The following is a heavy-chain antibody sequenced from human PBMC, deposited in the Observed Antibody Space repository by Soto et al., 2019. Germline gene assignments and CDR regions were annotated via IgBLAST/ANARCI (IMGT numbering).Heavy chain of an antibody. V-gene: IGHV3-66*04. CDR1: GFTVSSNY. CDR3: ARHGYNYGGGYFDY. D-gene: IGHD5-18*01. CDR2: IYSGGST. J-gene: IGHJ4*02. Sequence: GGSLRLSCAASGFTVSSNYMSWVRQAPGKGLEWVSVIYSGGSTYYADSVKGRFTISRDNSKNTLYLQMNSLRAEDTAVYYCARHGYNYGGGYFDYWGQGPLVTVSS.